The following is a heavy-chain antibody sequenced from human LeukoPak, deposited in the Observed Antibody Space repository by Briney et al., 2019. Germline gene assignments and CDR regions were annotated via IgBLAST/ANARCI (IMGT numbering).Heavy chain of an antibody. Sequence: PGGSLRLSCAASGFTVSSNYMSWVRQAPGKGLEWVSVIYSGGSTYYADSVKGRFTISRHNSKNTLFLQMNSLRAEDTAVHYCAKGDSSSTLYYFDYWGQGTLVTVSS. J-gene: IGHJ4*02. D-gene: IGHD6-6*01. CDR3: AKGDSSSTLYYFDY. V-gene: IGHV3-53*01. CDR2: IYSGGST. CDR1: GFTVSSNY.